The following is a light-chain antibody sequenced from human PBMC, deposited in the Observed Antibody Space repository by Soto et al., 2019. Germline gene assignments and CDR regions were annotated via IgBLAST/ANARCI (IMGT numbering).Light chain of an antibody. Sequence: QSVLTQPRSVSGSPGQSVTISCTGNSSDVGGYNYVSWYQQHPGKAPKLIIYAVSGRPSGVPDRFSGSKSGNTASLTISGLQADDEADYYCCSYAGYYTLVFGGGTQLTVL. J-gene: IGLJ2*01. CDR1: SSDVGGYNY. CDR2: AVS. V-gene: IGLV2-11*01. CDR3: CSYAGYYTLV.